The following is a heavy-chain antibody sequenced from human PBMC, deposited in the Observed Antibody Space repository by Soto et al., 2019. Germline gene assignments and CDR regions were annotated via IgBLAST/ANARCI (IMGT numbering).Heavy chain of an antibody. J-gene: IGHJ6*02. CDR2: IYYSGST. CDR1: GGSISSGGDY. CDR3: ARATPYYYYGMDV. D-gene: IGHD2-15*01. V-gene: IGHV4-31*03. Sequence: QVQLQESGPGLVKPSQTLSLTCTVSGGSISSGGDYWSWIRQHPGKGLEWIGYIYYSGSTYYNPSLTSRVTLSVDTSKNQFSLKLIYVTAAYTAVYYCARATPYYYYGMDVWGQGTTVTVSS.